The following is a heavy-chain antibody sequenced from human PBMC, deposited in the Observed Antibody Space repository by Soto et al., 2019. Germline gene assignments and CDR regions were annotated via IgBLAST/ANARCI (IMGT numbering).Heavy chain of an antibody. Sequence: QVQLQESGPGLVKPSETLSLTCAVSGDSISSRNWWSWVRQTPGKGLEYIGEIHHSGSTNYNPSLMSRVTMSVDKSKNQFSLNLNSVTAADTAIYYCARRKLEMMYVGWFDPWGQGTLVTVSS. CDR1: GDSISSRNW. V-gene: IGHV4-4*02. CDR3: ARRKLEMMYVGWFDP. CDR2: IHHSGST. D-gene: IGHD2-8*01. J-gene: IGHJ5*02.